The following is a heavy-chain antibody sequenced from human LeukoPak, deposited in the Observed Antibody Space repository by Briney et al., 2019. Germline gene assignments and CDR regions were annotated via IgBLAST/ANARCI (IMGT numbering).Heavy chain of an antibody. Sequence: GGSLRPSCAASGFTFSSYSMNWVRQAPGKGLEWVSSISSSSSYIYYADSVKGRFTISRDNAKNSLYLQMNSLRAEDTAVYYCVRGRTSGSSWPFDYWGQGTLVTVSS. CDR1: GFTFSSYS. V-gene: IGHV3-21*01. D-gene: IGHD6-13*01. J-gene: IGHJ4*02. CDR2: ISSSSSYI. CDR3: VRGRTSGSSWPFDY.